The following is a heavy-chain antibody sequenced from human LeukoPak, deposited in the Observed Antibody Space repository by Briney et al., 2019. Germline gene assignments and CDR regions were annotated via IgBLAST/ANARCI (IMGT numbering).Heavy chain of an antibody. D-gene: IGHD1-1*01. J-gene: IGHJ4*02. V-gene: IGHV3-30*18. CDR2: ISYDGSNK. Sequence: GGSLRLSCAASGFTFSSYGMHWVRQAPGKGLEWVAVISYDGSNKYYADSVKGRFTISRDNSKNTLYLQMNSLRAEDTAVYYCAKPQLEPYYFDYWGQGILVTVSS. CDR3: AKPQLEPYYFDY. CDR1: GFTFSSYG.